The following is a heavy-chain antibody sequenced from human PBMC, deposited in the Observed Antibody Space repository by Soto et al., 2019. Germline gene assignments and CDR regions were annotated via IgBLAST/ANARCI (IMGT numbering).Heavy chain of an antibody. CDR1: GYTFSDYY. V-gene: IGHV1-2*04. CDR3: ARARESRGYDYVLYLDN. Sequence: QVQLVQSGPEVKKPGASVKVSCQASGYTFSDYYIHWVRQAPGQGLEWMGWFNTKSGGRSCPQKFQEWFTMTRDTSISTAYMALTRLTSDATAVYFCARARESRGYDYVLYLDNWGQGTLVTVSS. J-gene: IGHJ4*02. CDR2: FNTKSGGR. D-gene: IGHD3-22*01.